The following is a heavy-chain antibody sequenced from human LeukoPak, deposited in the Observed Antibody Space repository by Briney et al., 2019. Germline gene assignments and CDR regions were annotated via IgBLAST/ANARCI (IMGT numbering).Heavy chain of an antibody. CDR1: GFTFSSYA. CDR2: ISGRGDRT. D-gene: IGHD6-6*01. Sequence: GGSLRLSCAASGFTFSSYAMSWVRQAQGKGLEWVSAISGRGDRTYYADSVKGRFTISRDNSKNTLYLQMNSLRAEDTAVYYCAKEQSSSGFFDYWGQGTLVTVSS. J-gene: IGHJ4*02. CDR3: AKEQSSSGFFDY. V-gene: IGHV3-23*01.